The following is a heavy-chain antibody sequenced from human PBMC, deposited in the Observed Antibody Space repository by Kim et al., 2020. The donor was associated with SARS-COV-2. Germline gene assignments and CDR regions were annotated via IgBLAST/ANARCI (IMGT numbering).Heavy chain of an antibody. CDR1: GFTFGSYA. D-gene: IGHD6-19*01. Sequence: GGSLRLSCAASGFTFGSYAMSWVRQAPGKGLEWVSGIGSIGVSTYYTDSVKGRFTISRDNSKNTLYLQMNSLRAEDTAVYYCAKRVPVAGTGRYWYFDLWGRGTLVTVSS. CDR2: IGSIGVST. J-gene: IGHJ2*01. CDR3: AKRVPVAGTGRYWYFDL. V-gene: IGHV3-23*01.